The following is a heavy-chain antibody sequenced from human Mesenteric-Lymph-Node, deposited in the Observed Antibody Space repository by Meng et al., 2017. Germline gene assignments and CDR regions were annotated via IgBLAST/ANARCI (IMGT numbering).Heavy chain of an antibody. D-gene: IGHD3-16*01. CDR3: ARWGTGGFDI. V-gene: IGHV3-53*02. CDR2: VNGGGDDT. J-gene: IGHJ3*02. Sequence: VEVVGTGGVLIQPGGSLRLSCAASGSTVSSNYMSWVRQAPGKGLEWVSAVNGGGDDTYYADSVKGRFTISRDNAKNTLYLQMNSLRVEDTAVYYCARWGTGGFDIWGQGTMVTVSS. CDR1: GSTVSSNY.